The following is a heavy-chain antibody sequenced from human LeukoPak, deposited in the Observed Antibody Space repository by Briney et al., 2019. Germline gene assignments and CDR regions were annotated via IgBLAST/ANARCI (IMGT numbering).Heavy chain of an antibody. V-gene: IGHV1-3*01. CDR3: ARFLGGSYGMDV. J-gene: IGHJ6*02. D-gene: IGHD1-26*01. CDR1: GYTFTSYA. CDR2: INAGNGNT. Sequence: SVKVSCKASGYTFTSYAMHWVRQAPGQRLEWMGWINAGNGNTKFSQKFQGRVTITRDTSASTAYMELSSLRSEDTAVYYCARFLGGSYGMDVWGQGTTVTVSS.